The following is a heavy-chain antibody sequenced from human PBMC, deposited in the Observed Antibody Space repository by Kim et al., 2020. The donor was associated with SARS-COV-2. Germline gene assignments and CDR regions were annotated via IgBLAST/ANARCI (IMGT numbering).Heavy chain of an antibody. V-gene: IGHV4-61*02. CDR2: IYTSGST. J-gene: IGHJ5*02. Sequence: SETLSLTCTVSGGSISSGSYYWSWIRQPAGKGLEWIGRIYTSGSTNYNPSLKSRVTISVDTSKNQFSLKLSSVTAADTAVYYCSRGRVVVSYGGNSRLGNAWFDPWGQRTLVIVSS. CDR3: SRGRVVVSYGGNSRLGNAWFDP. D-gene: IGHD4-17*01. CDR1: GGSISSGSYY.